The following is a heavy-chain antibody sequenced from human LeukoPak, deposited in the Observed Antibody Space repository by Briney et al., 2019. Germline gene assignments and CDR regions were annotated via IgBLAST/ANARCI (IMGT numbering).Heavy chain of an antibody. CDR1: GGSISSYY. D-gene: IGHD3-10*01. Sequence: SETLSLTCTVSGGSISSYYWSWIRRPPGKGLEWIGYIYYSGSTNYNPSLKSRVTISVDTSKNQFSLKLSSVTAADTAVYYCARTYYYGSGSEGIWFDPWGQGTLVTVSS. V-gene: IGHV4-59*01. CDR3: ARTYYYGSGSEGIWFDP. J-gene: IGHJ5*02. CDR2: IYYSGST.